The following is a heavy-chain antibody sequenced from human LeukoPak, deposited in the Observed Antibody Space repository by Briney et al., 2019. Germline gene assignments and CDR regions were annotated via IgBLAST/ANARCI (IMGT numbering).Heavy chain of an antibody. D-gene: IGHD3-22*01. CDR1: GFTFSGYW. Sequence: GGSLRLSCAASGFTFSGYWMSWVRQTPEKGLEWVANIKQDGYEKYYVDSVKGRFTISRDNAKNSLYLQMNSLRAEDTAVYYCARGQPYYYDSSGYYRYHYTHDAFDIWGQGTMVTVSS. CDR2: IKQDGYEK. J-gene: IGHJ3*02. V-gene: IGHV3-7*03. CDR3: ARGQPYYYDSSGYYRYHYTHDAFDI.